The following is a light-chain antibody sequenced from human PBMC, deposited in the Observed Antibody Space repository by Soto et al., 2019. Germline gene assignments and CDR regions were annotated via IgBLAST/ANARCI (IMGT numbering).Light chain of an antibody. Sequence: QSALTQPASVSGSPGQSITISCTGTSSDIGGYNFVSWYQQHPGRAPKLIIYEVSNRPSGVSDRFSGSKSGNTASLTISGLQTEDEADYYSSSFTTSSSLVVFGGGTKVTVL. V-gene: IGLV2-14*03. CDR3: SSFTTSSSLVV. CDR1: SSDIGGYNF. J-gene: IGLJ2*01. CDR2: EVS.